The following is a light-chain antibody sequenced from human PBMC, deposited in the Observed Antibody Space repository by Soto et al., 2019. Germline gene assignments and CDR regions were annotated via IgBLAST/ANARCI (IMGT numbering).Light chain of an antibody. Sequence: QSVLTQPASVSGSPGQSLTISCTGTSSDIGDYNYVSWYQQHPDKAPKLLIYDVSNRPTGVSNRFSGSKSGNTASLTISGLQAEDEADYYCSSYTSSSTLVFGGGTKLTVL. CDR1: SSDIGDYNY. V-gene: IGLV2-14*03. J-gene: IGLJ2*01. CDR3: SSYTSSSTLV. CDR2: DVS.